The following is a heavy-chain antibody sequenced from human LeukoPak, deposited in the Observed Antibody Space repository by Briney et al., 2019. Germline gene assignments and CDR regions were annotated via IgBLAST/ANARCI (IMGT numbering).Heavy chain of an antibody. Sequence: GESLKISCKGSGYIFTSYWITWVRQMPGKGLEWMGRMDPSDSYSNYSPSSQGHATISADKSISTAYLQASSLKTSDTAMYYCARLVSSNTADFDYWGEGDLVTVSS. CDR1: GYIFTSYW. CDR3: ARLVSSNTADFDY. J-gene: IGHJ4*02. D-gene: IGHD5-18*01. V-gene: IGHV5-10-1*01. CDR2: MDPSDSYS.